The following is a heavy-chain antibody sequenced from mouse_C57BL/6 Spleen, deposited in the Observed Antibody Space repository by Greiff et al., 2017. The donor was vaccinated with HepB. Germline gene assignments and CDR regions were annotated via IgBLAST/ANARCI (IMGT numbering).Heavy chain of an antibody. V-gene: IGHV1-83*01. CDR1: YTFTDYYM. J-gene: IGHJ2*01. CDR2: YPGSGNTY. D-gene: IGHD1-1*01. Sequence: VQLKQSGPELVKPGASVKMSCKASGYTFTDYYMHWVKQKPGKGLEWIGEIYPGSGNTYYNEKFKGKATLTADTSSSTAYMQLSSLTSEDSAVYFCVLQYFDYWGQGTTLTVSS. CDR3: LQYFDY.